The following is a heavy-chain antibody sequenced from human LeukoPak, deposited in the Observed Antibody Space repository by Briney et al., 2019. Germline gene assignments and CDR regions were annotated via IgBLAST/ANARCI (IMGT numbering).Heavy chain of an antibody. Sequence: GGSLRLSCAASGYTFSDYYMSWIRQAPGKGLEWVSDISSSSSYTNYADSVKGRFTISRDNAKNSLDLQMNSLRAEDMAVYYRATVSSYYYFDDWGQGTLVTVSS. J-gene: IGHJ4*02. D-gene: IGHD2-21*01. CDR3: ATVSSYYYFDD. CDR2: ISSSSSYT. V-gene: IGHV3-11*03. CDR1: GYTFSDYY.